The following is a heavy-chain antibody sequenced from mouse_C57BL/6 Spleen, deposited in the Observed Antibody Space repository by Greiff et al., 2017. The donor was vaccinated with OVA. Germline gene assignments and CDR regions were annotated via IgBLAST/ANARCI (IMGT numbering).Heavy chain of an antibody. CDR2: ISSGGSYT. CDR1: GFTFSSYG. Sequence: EVQVVESGGDLVKPGGSLKLSCAASGFTFSSYGMSWVRQTPDKRLEWVATISSGGSYTYYPDSVKGRFTISTDNAKNTLYLQMSSLKSEDTAMYYCARTGDPHYFDYWGQGTTLTVSS. CDR3: ARTGDPHYFDY. D-gene: IGHD3-3*01. J-gene: IGHJ2*01. V-gene: IGHV5-6*01.